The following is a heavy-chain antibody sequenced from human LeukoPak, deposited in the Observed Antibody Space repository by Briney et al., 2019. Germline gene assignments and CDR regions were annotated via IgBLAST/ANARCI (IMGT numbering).Heavy chain of an antibody. CDR1: GFTFSSYG. J-gene: IGHJ3*02. V-gene: IGHV3-33*01. CDR3: AREVVVIIKDAFDI. D-gene: IGHD3-22*01. CDR2: IWYDGSNK. Sequence: GRSLRLSCAASGFTFSSYGMHWVRQAPGKGLEWVAVIWYDGSNKYYAVSVKGRFTISRDNSKNTLYLQMNSLRAEDTAVYYCAREVVVIIKDAFDIWGQGTMVTVSS.